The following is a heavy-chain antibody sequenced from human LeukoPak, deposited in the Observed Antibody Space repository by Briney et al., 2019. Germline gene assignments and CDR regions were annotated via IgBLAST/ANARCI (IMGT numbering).Heavy chain of an antibody. D-gene: IGHD1-7*01. CDR3: ARPLQLSVARNYVA. CDR1: GGSISAGSYL. Sequence: SETLSLTCTVSGGSISAGSYLWGWVRQPPGKGLEWIGSASYSGSTYYSPSLRSRVTISVDTSKNQFSLRLNSVTAADTAVYYCARPLQLSVARNYVAWGQGTLVTVSS. J-gene: IGHJ5*02. V-gene: IGHV4-39*01. CDR2: ASYSGST.